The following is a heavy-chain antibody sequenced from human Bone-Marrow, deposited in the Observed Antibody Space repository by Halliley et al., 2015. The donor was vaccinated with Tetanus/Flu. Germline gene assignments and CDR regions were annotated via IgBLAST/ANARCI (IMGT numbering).Heavy chain of an antibody. D-gene: IGHD3-16*01. CDR1: GDSFSDNY. J-gene: IGHJ6*02. Sequence: TLSLTCDVHGDSFSDNYWSWVRQPPGKGLEWIGEIDRTGDTNYNPSLKTRASISFDKSKNQFSLNLTSVTAADTALYYCARVGDSGFGAHSYGLDVWGQGTPVPVTS. CDR2: IDRTGDT. V-gene: IGHV4-34*01. CDR3: ARVGDSGFGAHSYGLDV.